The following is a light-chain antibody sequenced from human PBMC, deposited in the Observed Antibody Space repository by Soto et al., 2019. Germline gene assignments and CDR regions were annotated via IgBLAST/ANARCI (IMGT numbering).Light chain of an antibody. CDR2: GGS. Sequence: EIVMTQSPATLSLSPGERATLSCRASQSVNSNLGWYQQKVGQAPRLLIYGGSSRATGIPVRFSGSGSETDFTLTITRLEPEDFAVYYCQQYSSSRTFGQGTKVDIK. CDR3: QQYSSSRT. V-gene: IGKV3-20*01. CDR1: QSVNSN. J-gene: IGKJ1*01.